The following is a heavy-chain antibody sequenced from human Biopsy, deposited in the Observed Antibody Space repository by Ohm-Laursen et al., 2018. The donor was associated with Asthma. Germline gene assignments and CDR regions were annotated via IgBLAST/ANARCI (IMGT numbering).Heavy chain of an antibody. CDR3: ASQSSGPDFWSGYYYFDY. D-gene: IGHD3-3*01. Sequence: SLRLSCAASGFTFSSYGMHWVRQAPGKGLEWVAVISYDGNNKYYADSVKGRFTISRDNSKNTLYLQMNSLRAEDTAVYYCASQSSGPDFWSGYYYFDYWGQGTLVTVSS. V-gene: IGHV3-30*03. CDR2: ISYDGNNK. CDR1: GFTFSSYG. J-gene: IGHJ4*02.